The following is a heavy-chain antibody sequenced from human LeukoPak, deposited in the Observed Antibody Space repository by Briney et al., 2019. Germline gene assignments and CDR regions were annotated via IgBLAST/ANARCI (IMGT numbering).Heavy chain of an antibody. Sequence: PGGSLRLSCAASGFTVSSNYMSWVRQAPGKGLKWVSVIYSGGSTYYADSVKGRFTISRDNSKNTLYLQMNSLRAEDTAVYYCARVPATRIAAAAPDYWGQGTLVTVSS. D-gene: IGHD6-13*01. J-gene: IGHJ4*02. CDR2: IYSGGST. V-gene: IGHV3-66*01. CDR1: GFTVSSNY. CDR3: ARVPATRIAAAAPDY.